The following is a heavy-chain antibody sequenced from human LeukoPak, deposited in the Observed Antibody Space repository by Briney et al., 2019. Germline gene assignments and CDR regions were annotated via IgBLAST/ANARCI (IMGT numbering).Heavy chain of an antibody. Sequence: TGGSLRLSCAATGFTFSIYSLNWVRQAPGKGLEWVSYIGRSGDRTTHYADSVKGRFTISRDNAKNSLFLQMNSLRAEDTAVYYCTREGIAAAGTPFDNWRQGTLVTVSS. J-gene: IGHJ4*02. CDR1: GFTFSIYS. CDR2: IGRSGDRTT. D-gene: IGHD6-13*01. CDR3: TREGIAAAGTPFDN. V-gene: IGHV3-48*04.